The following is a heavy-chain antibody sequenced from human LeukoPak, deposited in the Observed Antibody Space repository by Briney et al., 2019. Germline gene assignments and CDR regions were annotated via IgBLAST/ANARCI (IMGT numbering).Heavy chain of an antibody. V-gene: IGHV4-34*01. CDR1: GGSFSGYY. CDR2: INHSGST. Sequence: SETLSLTCAVYGGSFSGYYWSWIRQPPGKGLEWIGEINHSGSTNYNPSLKSRVTISVDTSKNQFSLKLSSVTAADTAVYYCARVAVFSITMVRGVIQTYYFDYWGQGTLVTASS. CDR3: ARVAVFSITMVRGVIQTYYFDY. J-gene: IGHJ4*02. D-gene: IGHD3-10*01.